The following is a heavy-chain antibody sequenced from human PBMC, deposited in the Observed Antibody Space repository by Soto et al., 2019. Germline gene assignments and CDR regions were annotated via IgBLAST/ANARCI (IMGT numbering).Heavy chain of an antibody. CDR2: IWYDGSNK. CDR3: SRDRDVVGTAIDY. CDR1: GFTFSSYG. D-gene: IGHD2-21*02. V-gene: IGHV3-33*01. Sequence: QVQLVESGGGVVQPGRSLRLSCAASGFTFSSYGMHWVRQAPGKGLEWVAVIWYDGSNKYYADSVKGRFTISRDNSKNPLYLQINRLRAEDTAVYYCSRDRDVVGTAIDYWGQGTLVTVSS. J-gene: IGHJ4*02.